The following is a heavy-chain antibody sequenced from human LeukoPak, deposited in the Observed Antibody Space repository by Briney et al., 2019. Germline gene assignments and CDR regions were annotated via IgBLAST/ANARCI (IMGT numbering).Heavy chain of an antibody. J-gene: IGHJ5*02. CDR3: ARGRMGGLEWLSAT. D-gene: IGHD3-3*01. Sequence: GRSLRLSCAASGFTFSSYAMHWVRQAPGKGLEWVAVISYDGSNKYYADSVKGRFTISRDNSKNTLYLQMNSLRAEDTAVYYCARGRMGGLEWLSATWGQGTLVTVSS. CDR2: ISYDGSNK. V-gene: IGHV3-30-3*01. CDR1: GFTFSSYA.